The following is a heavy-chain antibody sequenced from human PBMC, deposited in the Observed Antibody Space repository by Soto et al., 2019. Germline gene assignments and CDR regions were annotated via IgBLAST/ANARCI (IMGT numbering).Heavy chain of an antibody. CDR2: IRDRAYNYAT. J-gene: IGHJ4*02. Sequence: EVLLVEAGGGLVQPGGSLKLSSSASGFVFKDSSMHWVRQAYGQGREWDGRIRDRAYNYATAYDASVKGRFTISTNDSNNDANLQMDNLKTEDTAIYDCNRFINAAQDDWCQGT. CDR3: NRFINAAQDD. D-gene: IGHD3-10*01. V-gene: IGHV3-73*01. CDR1: GFVFKDSS.